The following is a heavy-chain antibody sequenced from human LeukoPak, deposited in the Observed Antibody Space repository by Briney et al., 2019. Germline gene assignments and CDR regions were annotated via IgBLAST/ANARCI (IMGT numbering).Heavy chain of an antibody. CDR1: GYSISRAYY. Sequence: PSETLSLTCSVSGYSISRAYYWGWIRQPPGKGLEWIGSIYYSGSTYYNPSLKSRVTISVDTSKNQFSLKLSSVTAADTAVYYCAREGGALWFGESHFDYWGQGTLVTVSS. J-gene: IGHJ4*02. V-gene: IGHV4-38-2*02. D-gene: IGHD3-10*01. CDR2: IYYSGST. CDR3: AREGGALWFGESHFDY.